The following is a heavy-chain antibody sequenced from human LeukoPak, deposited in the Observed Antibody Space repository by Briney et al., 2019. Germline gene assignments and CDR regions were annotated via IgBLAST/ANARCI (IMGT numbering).Heavy chain of an antibody. V-gene: IGHV4-4*07. CDR2: LYTSGST. Sequence: PSETLSLTCTVSGGSMSSYYWNWIRQPAGKGLEWIGRLYTSGSTSYNPSLKSRVTMSVDTSKNQFSLTLSSVTAADTAVYYCARGPPVTTSYFQHWGQGTLVTVSS. CDR3: ARGPPVTTSYFQH. D-gene: IGHD4-11*01. J-gene: IGHJ1*01. CDR1: GGSMSSYY.